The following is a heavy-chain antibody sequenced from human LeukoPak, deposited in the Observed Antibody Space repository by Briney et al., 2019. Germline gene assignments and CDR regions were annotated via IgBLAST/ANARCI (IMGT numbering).Heavy chain of an antibody. Sequence: ASMKVSCKASGYTFTSYGISWVRQAPGQGLEWMGWISAYNGNTNYAQKLQGRVTMTTDTSTSTAYMELRSLRSDDTAVYYCARVPGWLFQQGGDYWGQGTLVTVSS. D-gene: IGHD3-9*01. J-gene: IGHJ4*02. CDR1: GYTFTSYG. CDR3: ARVPGWLFQQGGDY. V-gene: IGHV1-18*01. CDR2: ISAYNGNT.